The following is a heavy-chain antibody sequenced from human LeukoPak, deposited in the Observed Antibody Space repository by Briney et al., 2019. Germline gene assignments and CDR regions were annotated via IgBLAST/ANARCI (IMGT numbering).Heavy chain of an antibody. CDR1: GGTFSSYA. CDR2: IIPIFGTA. V-gene: IGHV1-69*01. J-gene: IGHJ5*02. Sequence: ASVKVSCKASGGTFSSYATSWVRQAPGQGLEWMGGIIPIFGTANYTQKFQGRVTITADESTSTAYMELSSLRSEDTAVYYCAKAMVRGVIYNWFDPWGQGTLVTVSS. D-gene: IGHD3-10*01. CDR3: AKAMVRGVIYNWFDP.